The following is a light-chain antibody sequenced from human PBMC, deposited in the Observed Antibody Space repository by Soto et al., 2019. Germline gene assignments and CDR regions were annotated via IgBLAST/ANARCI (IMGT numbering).Light chain of an antibody. J-gene: IGLJ1*01. Sequence: QSALTQPASVSGSPGQSITISCTGSSSDVGGYNYVSWYQQHPGKAPKLIIYEVSNRPSGVSNRFSGSKSGNTASLTISGLQAEDEAEYYCSSYTTNSTPYVFGTGTKLTVL. CDR2: EVS. V-gene: IGLV2-14*01. CDR1: SSDVGGYNY. CDR3: SSYTTNSTPYV.